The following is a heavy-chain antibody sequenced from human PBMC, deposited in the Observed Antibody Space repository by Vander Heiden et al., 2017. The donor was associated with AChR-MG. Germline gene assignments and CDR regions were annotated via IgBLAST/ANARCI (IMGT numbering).Heavy chain of an antibody. V-gene: IGHV4-39*01. CDR1: GGSISSSSYY. D-gene: IGHD2-2*01. Sequence: QLQLQESGPGLVKPSETLSLTCTVSGGSISSSSYYWGWIRPPPGKGLEWIGSIYYSGSTYYNPSLKSRVTISVDTSKNQFSLKLSSVTAADTAVYYCARRFIMVPAASWYFDLWGRGTLVTVSS. CDR3: ARRFIMVPAASWYFDL. J-gene: IGHJ2*01. CDR2: IYYSGST.